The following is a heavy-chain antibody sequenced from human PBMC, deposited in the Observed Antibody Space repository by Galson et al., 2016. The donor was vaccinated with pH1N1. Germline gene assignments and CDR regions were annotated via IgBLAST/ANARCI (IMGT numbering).Heavy chain of an antibody. J-gene: IGHJ4*02. CDR1: GGSISSSSYY. Sequence: SETLSLTCTVSGGSISSSSYYWGWIRQPPGKGLEWIGSIYYSGSTYYNPSLKSRVTISVDTSRNQFSLKLSSVTAADTAVYYCARLARGERLFYLDYWGQGTLVTVSS. CDR2: IYYSGST. CDR3: ARLARGERLFYLDY. V-gene: IGHV4-39*01. D-gene: IGHD1-26*01.